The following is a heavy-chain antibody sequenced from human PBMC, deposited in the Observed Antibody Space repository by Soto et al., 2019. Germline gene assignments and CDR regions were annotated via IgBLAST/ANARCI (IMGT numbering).Heavy chain of an antibody. CDR1: GFTFDDYA. Sequence: PGGSLRLSCAASGFTFDDYAMHWVRQAPGKGLEWVSGISWNSGSIGYADSVKGRFTISRDNAKNSLYLQMNSLRAEDTALYYCAKDIGDFWSGSNLYYYYYYGMDVWGQGTTVTVSS. J-gene: IGHJ6*02. CDR3: AKDIGDFWSGSNLYYYYYYGMDV. CDR2: ISWNSGSI. D-gene: IGHD3-3*01. V-gene: IGHV3-9*01.